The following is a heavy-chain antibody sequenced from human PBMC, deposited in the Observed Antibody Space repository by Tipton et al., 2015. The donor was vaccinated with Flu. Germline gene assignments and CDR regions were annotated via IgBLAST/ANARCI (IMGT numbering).Heavy chain of an antibody. J-gene: IGHJ3*02. CDR1: GGSISSGAYY. CDR2: IYYSGNT. CDR3: ARGGLPVVRNALDI. V-gene: IGHV4-31*03. D-gene: IGHD3-22*01. Sequence: TLSLTCTVSGGSISSGAYYWSWIRQHPGKGLEWIGYIYYSGNTYYNPSLKSRLTISVDTSKNQFSLKLSSVTAADTAVYYCARGGLPVVRNALDIWGQGTIVTVSS.